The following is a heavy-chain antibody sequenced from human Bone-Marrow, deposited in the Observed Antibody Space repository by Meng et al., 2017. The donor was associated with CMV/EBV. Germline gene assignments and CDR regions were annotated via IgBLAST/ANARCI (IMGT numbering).Heavy chain of an antibody. V-gene: IGHV3-7*01. D-gene: IGHD1-26*01. J-gene: IGHJ4*02. CDR2: IKQDGSEK. Sequence: GESLKISCAASGFTFSSYWMSWVRQAPGKGLEWVANIKQDGSEKYYVDSVKGRFTISRDNAKNSLYLQMNSLRAEDTAVYYCARKSGSKDGFGFVYWGQGTLVTVSS. CDR3: ARKSGSKDGFGFVY. CDR1: GFTFSSYW.